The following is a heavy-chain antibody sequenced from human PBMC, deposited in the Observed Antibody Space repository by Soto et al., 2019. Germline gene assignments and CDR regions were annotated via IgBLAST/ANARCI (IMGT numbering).Heavy chain of an antibody. Sequence: QVQLVQSGAEVKKPGSSVKVSCKASGGTFSSYTISWVRQAPGQGLEWMGRIIPILGIANYAQKFQGRVTITADKSTSTAYMELSSLRSEDTAVYCCARERAGGGVYYGAGSSEDLGQGTLVTVSS. CDR1: GGTFSSYT. V-gene: IGHV1-69*08. D-gene: IGHD3-10*01. CDR3: ARERAGGGVYYGAGSSED. J-gene: IGHJ4*02. CDR2: IIPILGIA.